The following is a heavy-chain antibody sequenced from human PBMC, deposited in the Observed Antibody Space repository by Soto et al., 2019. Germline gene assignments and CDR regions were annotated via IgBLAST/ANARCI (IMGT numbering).Heavy chain of an antibody. CDR1: GGSISSGDYY. V-gene: IGHV4-30-4*01. Sequence: SETLSLTCTVSGGSISSGDYYWSWIRQPPGKGLEWIGYIYYSGSTYYNPSLKSRVTISVDTSKNQFSLKLSSVTAADTAVYYCARGELERQGYYYGMDVCGQGTTVTVSS. CDR3: ARGELERQGYYYGMDV. J-gene: IGHJ6*02. CDR2: IYYSGST. D-gene: IGHD1-1*01.